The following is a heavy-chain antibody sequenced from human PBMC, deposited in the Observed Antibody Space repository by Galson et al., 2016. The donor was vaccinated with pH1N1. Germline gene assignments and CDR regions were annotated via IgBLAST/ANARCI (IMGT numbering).Heavy chain of an antibody. V-gene: IGHV1-2*06. Sequence: VKVSCKASGYIFTGKFLHWVRQAPGQGLEWMGRINPDSGGTKFAQRFQDRVTLTRDTSMRTAYIELSGLRYDDTAIYYCARAAGPSYYYGLDVWGQGTTVIVSS. D-gene: IGHD6-13*01. CDR2: INPDSGGT. CDR3: ARAAGPSYYYGLDV. CDR1: GYIFTGKF. J-gene: IGHJ6*02.